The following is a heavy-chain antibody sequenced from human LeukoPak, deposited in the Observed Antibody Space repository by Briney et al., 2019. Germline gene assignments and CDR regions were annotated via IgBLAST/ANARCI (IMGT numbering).Heavy chain of an antibody. CDR1: GFTFSSYG. J-gene: IGHJ2*01. CDR3: AVAGLSYWYFDL. Sequence: GGSLRLSCAASGFTFSSYGMHWVRQAPGKGLEWVSSISRSSDYTYYADSVKGRFTISRDNAKNSLYLQMNSLRAEDTAVYYCAVAGLSYWYFDLWGRGTLVTVSS. D-gene: IGHD6-19*01. V-gene: IGHV3-21*01. CDR2: ISRSSDYT.